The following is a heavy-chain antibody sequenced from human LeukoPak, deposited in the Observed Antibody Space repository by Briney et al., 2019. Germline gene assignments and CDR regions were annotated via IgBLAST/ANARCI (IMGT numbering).Heavy chain of an antibody. Sequence: SETLSLTCAIYGASFSGYYWNWIRQPPGKGLEWIGEISHSGGTNYNPSLKSRVTISADTSKNQFSLTLSYMTAADTAVYYCTRTLDTSGYFRNFDYWGQGSLVTVSS. CDR3: TRTLDTSGYFRNFDY. J-gene: IGHJ4*02. CDR2: ISHSGGT. D-gene: IGHD3-22*01. CDR1: GASFSGYY. V-gene: IGHV4-34*01.